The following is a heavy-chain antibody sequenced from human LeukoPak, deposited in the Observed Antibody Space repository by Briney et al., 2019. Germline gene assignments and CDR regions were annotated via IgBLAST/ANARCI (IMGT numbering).Heavy chain of an antibody. CDR2: TYYRSKWYN. CDR1: GDSVSSNSAT. D-gene: IGHD6-19*01. J-gene: IGHJ4*02. V-gene: IGHV6-1*01. CDR3: ARDFYSSGWYGFDY. Sequence: SQTLSLTCAISGDSVSSNSATWNWIRQSPSRGLEWLGRTYYRSKWYNDYAVSVKSRITINPDTPKNQFSLQLNSVTPEDTAVYYCARDFYSSGWYGFDYWGQGTLVTVSS.